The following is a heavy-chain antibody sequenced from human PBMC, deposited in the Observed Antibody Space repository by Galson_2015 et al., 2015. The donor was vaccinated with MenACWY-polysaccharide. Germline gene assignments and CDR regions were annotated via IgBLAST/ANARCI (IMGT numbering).Heavy chain of an antibody. CDR2: TYYRPKWYH. CDR3: ARTCPPYSRTWYECFDY. D-gene: IGHD6-13*01. CDR1: GDSVSSNSAA. J-gene: IGHJ4*02. Sequence: CAISGDSVSSNSAAWNWIRQSPSRGLEWLGRTYYRPKWYHDYPVSVKSRITINPDTSKNQFSLQLNSVTPDDTALYYCARTCPPYSRTWYECFDYWDQGTLVTVSS. V-gene: IGHV6-1*01.